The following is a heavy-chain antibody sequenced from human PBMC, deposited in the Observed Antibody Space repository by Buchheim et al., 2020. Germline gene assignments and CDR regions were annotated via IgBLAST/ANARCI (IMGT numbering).Heavy chain of an antibody. V-gene: IGHV3-23*01. CDR2: VSGSGGST. Sequence: EVQLLESGGGLVQPGGSLRLSCAASGFTFSSYAMSWVRQAPGKGLEWVSAVSGSGGSTFYADSVKGRFTVSRDISKNTVYLQMNSLRAADTAIYYCAKVLSRRYFDYWGQGTL. D-gene: IGHD3-16*02. J-gene: IGHJ4*02. CDR1: GFTFSSYA. CDR3: AKVLSRRYFDY.